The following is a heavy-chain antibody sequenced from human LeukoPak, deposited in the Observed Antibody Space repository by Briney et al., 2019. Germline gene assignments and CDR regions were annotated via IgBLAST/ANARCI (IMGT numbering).Heavy chain of an antibody. CDR3: ARWIRGVGYYYYGMDV. V-gene: IGHV1-69*13. D-gene: IGHD5-18*01. J-gene: IGHJ6*04. CDR1: GGTFSSYA. CDR2: IIPIFGTA. Sequence: ASVKVSCKPSGGTFSSYAISWVRQAPGQGLEWMGGIIPIFGTANYAQKFQGRVTITADESTSTAYMELSSLRSEDTAVYYCARWIRGVGYYYYGMDVWGKGTTVTVSS.